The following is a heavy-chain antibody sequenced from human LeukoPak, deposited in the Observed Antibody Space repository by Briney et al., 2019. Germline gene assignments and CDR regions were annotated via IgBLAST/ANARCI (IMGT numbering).Heavy chain of an antibody. CDR1: GFTFSTYA. CDR3: AKALYGGNTV. D-gene: IGHD4-23*01. CDR2: ISGNGVTT. Sequence: GGSLRLSCAASGFTFSTYAMGWVRQAPGEWLRWVSSISGNGVTTYYADSVKGRFTISRDNSKNTLYLQMNSLRAEDTALYYCAKALYGGNTVWGQGTLVTVSS. J-gene: IGHJ4*02. V-gene: IGHV3-23*01.